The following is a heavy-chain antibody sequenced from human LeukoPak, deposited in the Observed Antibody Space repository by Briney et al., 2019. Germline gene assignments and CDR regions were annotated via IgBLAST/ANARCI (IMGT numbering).Heavy chain of an antibody. V-gene: IGHV4-39*01. CDR1: GGSISSSSYY. CDR2: IYYSGST. CDR3: ARRGYYDFWSGLVFDY. Sequence: PSETLSLTCTVSGGSISSSSYYWGWIRQPPGKGLEWIGSIYYSGSTYYNPSLKSRATISVDTSKNQFSLKLSSVTAADTAVYYCARRGYYDFWSGLVFDYWGQGTLVTVSS. J-gene: IGHJ4*02. D-gene: IGHD3-3*01.